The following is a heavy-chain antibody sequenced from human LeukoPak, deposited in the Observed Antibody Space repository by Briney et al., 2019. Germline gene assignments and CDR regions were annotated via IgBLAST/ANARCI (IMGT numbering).Heavy chain of an antibody. Sequence: GGSLRLSCVGSGFRFSSYDMNWVRQAPGKGLEWVSVIYTDDATYYADSVKGRFTISRDHSKNTLYLQMSSLRDEDTAVYYCAIGSSSSAPDYWGQGTLVTVSS. V-gene: IGHV3-53*01. CDR1: GFRFSSYD. CDR2: IYTDDAT. J-gene: IGHJ4*02. CDR3: AIGSSSSAPDY. D-gene: IGHD6-6*01.